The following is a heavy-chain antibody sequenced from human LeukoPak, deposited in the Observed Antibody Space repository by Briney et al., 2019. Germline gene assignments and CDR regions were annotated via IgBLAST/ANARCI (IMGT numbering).Heavy chain of an antibody. V-gene: IGHV4-59*01. Sequence: PSETLSLTCTVSGDSINNYYWSWIRQPPGKGLGWIGYVYYSGSTNYNPSLKSRVTISVDRSRNQFSLKLSSVTAADTAVYYCARREGYFDYWGQGTLVTVSS. CDR1: GDSINNYY. CDR2: VYYSGST. J-gene: IGHJ4*02. CDR3: ARREGYFDY.